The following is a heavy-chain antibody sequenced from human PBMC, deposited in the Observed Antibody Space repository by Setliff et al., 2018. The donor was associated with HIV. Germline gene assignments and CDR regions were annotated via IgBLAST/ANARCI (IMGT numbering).Heavy chain of an antibody. CDR1: GYTFSRYA. CDR2: LRTGNGDT. CDR3: ARRASTAEVFDY. V-gene: IGHV1-3*04. J-gene: IGHJ4*02. Sequence: ASVKVSCKASGYTFSRYAMHWVRQAPGQRPEWMGWLRTGNGDTSYSESLQGRVTFTSDTYANTAYMELRSLGSDDTAVYFCARRASTAEVFDYWGQGTLVTVSS. D-gene: IGHD1-1*01.